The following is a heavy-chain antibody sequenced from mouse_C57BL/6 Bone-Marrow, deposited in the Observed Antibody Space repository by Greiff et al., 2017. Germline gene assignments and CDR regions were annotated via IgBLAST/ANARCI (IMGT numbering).Heavy chain of an antibody. CDR1: GFTFSNYW. CDR3: TGDSGVAY. Sequence: EVKVEESGGGLVQPGGSMKLSCVASGFTFSNYWMNWVRQSPEKGLEWVAQIRLKADNYATHYAESVKGRFTISRDDSKSSVYLQMNNLRAEDTGIDYCTGDSGVAYWGQGTLVTVSA. J-gene: IGHJ3*01. CDR2: IRLKADNYAT. V-gene: IGHV6-3*01.